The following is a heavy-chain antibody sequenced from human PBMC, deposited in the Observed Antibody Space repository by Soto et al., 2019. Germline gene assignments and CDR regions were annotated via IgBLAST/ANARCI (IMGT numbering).Heavy chain of an antibody. J-gene: IGHJ4*02. D-gene: IGHD6-13*01. CDR1: GFSFGTHA. CDR2: ISAGSGNS. CDR3: ARQKLKSSTWYGSLDS. Sequence: EVHLLESGGGLVQPGGSLRLSCVASGFSFGTHAMTWVRQAPGKGLEWVSVISAGSGNSYYADSVKGRFTVSRDNSKNTLWLQLDSLRAEDTGLYYCARQKLKSSTWYGSLDSWGQGTPVTVSS. V-gene: IGHV3-23*01.